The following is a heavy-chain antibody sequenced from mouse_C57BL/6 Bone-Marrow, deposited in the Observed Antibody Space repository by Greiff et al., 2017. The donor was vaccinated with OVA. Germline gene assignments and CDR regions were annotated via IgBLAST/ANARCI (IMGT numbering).Heavy chain of an antibody. V-gene: IGHV1-72*01. D-gene: IGHD1-1*01. CDR2: IDPNSGGT. CDR1: GYTFTSYW. Sequence: QVLLQQPGAELVKPGASVKLSCKASGYTFTSYWMHWVKQRPGRGLEWIGRIDPNSGGTKYNGKFKSKATLTVDKPSSTAYMQLSSLTSEDSAVYYCARDYYGSSPAWFAYWGQGTLVTVSA. CDR3: ARDYYGSSPAWFAY. J-gene: IGHJ3*01.